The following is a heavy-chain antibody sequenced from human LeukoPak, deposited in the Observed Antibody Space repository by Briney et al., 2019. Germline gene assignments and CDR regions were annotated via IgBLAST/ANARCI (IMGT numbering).Heavy chain of an antibody. CDR2: ISSGGST. J-gene: IGHJ6*03. Sequence: GGSPRLSCAASGLTVISNYMTWVRQAPGKGLEWVSLISSGGSTLYADSVLGRFIIFRDNPKNTLYLQMNSLRAEDTAVYYCARAVTGTTSYYYYMDVWGKGATVTVSS. D-gene: IGHD1-7*01. CDR1: GLTVISNY. CDR3: ARAVTGTTSYYYYMDV. V-gene: IGHV3-53*01.